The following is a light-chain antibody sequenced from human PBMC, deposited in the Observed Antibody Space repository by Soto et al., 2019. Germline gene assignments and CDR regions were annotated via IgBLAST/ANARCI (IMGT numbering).Light chain of an antibody. J-gene: IGLJ1*01. CDR3: SSYTTRSTPV. V-gene: IGLV2-14*01. CDR1: SSDVGAYNY. CDR2: GVN. Sequence: QSVLTQPASVSGSPGQSIAISCTGTSSDVGAYNYVSWYQQHPGQAPKLIIYGVNNRPSGVSNRFSGSKSGNTASLTISGLQAEDEADYYCSSYTTRSTPVFGTGTKVTVL.